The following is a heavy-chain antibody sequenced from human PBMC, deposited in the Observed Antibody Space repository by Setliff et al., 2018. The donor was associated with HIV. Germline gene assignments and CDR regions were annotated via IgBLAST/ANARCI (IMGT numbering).Heavy chain of an antibody. CDR2: IYTSGAT. D-gene: IGHD3-16*01. J-gene: IGHJ6*03. Sequence: SETLSLTCTVSGGSISSGPYFWSWIRQPAGKAVEWMGHIYTSGATKYNPSLKSRVTTSRDTSKNQFSLKLTSVTAADTAVFFCARSKGYDYYLDVWGTGTTVTVSS. CDR3: ARSKGYDYYLDV. CDR1: GGSISSGPYF. V-gene: IGHV4-61*09.